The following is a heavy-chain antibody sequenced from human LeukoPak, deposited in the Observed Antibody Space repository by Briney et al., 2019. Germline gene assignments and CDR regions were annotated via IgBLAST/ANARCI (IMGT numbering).Heavy chain of an antibody. CDR2: IYFSGAT. Sequence: SETLSLTCTFSGDSIISYYWTWIRQSPGKGREWIGHIYFSGATYYNPSLNSRVNISIYKSKSQFSLQLGSLTAADTAVYYCARGPPLRVGRGFYYMDVWDKGTTVTVSS. CDR1: GDSIISYY. D-gene: IGHD3-10*01. CDR3: ARGPPLRVGRGFYYMDV. V-gene: IGHV4-59*01. J-gene: IGHJ6*03.